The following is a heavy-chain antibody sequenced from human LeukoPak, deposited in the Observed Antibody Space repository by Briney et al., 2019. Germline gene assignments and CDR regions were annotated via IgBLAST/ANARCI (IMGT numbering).Heavy chain of an antibody. Sequence: GGSLRLSCAASGFTLDDYGMSWVRQARGKGLEWVSGINWNGGRTGYADSVKGRFTISRDNAKNSLYLQMNSLRAEDTALYHCARGYYDILIGYSPRGAFDIWGQGTMATVSS. CDR2: INWNGGRT. CDR3: ARGYYDILIGYSPRGAFDI. CDR1: GFTLDDYG. D-gene: IGHD3-9*01. V-gene: IGHV3-20*01. J-gene: IGHJ3*02.